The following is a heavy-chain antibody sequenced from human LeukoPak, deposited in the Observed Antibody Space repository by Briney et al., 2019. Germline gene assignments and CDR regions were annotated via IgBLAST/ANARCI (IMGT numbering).Heavy chain of an antibody. J-gene: IGHJ6*03. CDR1: GFTFSSYW. V-gene: IGHV3-7*01. CDR3: ARGQTYYDFWSPMDV. D-gene: IGHD3-3*01. Sequence: PGGSLRLSCAASGFTFSSYWMSWVRQAPGKGLEWVANIKQDGSEKYYVDSAKGRFTISRDNAKNSLYLQMNSLRAEDTAVYYCARGQTYYDFWSPMDVWGKGTTVTVSS. CDR2: IKQDGSEK.